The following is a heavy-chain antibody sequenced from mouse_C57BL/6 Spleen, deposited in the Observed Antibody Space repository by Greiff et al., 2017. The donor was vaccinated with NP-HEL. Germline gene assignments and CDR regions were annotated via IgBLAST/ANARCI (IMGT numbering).Heavy chain of an antibody. J-gene: IGHJ2*01. CDR2: INPNNGGT. D-gene: IGHD2-4*01. CDR1: GYTFTDYY. V-gene: IGHV1-26*01. Sequence: VQLQQSGPELVKPGASVKISCKASGYTFTDYYMNWVKQSHGKSLEWIGDINPNNGGTSYNQKFKGKATLTVDKSSSTAYMELRSLTSEDSAVYYCARKGDYEYFDYWGQGTTLTVSS. CDR3: ARKGDYEYFDY.